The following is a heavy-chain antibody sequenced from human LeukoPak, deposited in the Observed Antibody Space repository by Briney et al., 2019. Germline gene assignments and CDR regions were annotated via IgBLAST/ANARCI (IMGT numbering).Heavy chain of an antibody. J-gene: IGHJ4*02. Sequence: NPSETLPLTCTVSGGFIHTYNWIWIRQPAGKGLEWVGRNNVAGDSYYNPSLKSRVSISVDRPNNRFSLELTSVTAADTAVYYCARDREHSYGSDLDHWGQGILVTVSS. V-gene: IGHV4-4*07. CDR3: ARDREHSYGSDLDH. CDR1: GGFIHTYN. CDR2: NNVAGDS. D-gene: IGHD5-18*01.